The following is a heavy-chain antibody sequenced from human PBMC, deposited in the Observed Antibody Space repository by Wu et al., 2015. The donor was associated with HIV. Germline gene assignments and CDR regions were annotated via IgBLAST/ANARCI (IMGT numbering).Heavy chain of an antibody. J-gene: IGHJ6*02. CDR2: ISVYNGNT. CDR1: GYSFTGFG. CDR3: ARDRDAVVISGYSLMDV. V-gene: IGHV1-18*01. D-gene: IGHD3-22*01. Sequence: QVQLVQSGAEVKKPGASVKVSCKTFGYSFTGFGISWVRQAPGQGLEWMGWISVYNGNTKYSQKVQGRLTVTTDTSTRTAYMELRSLRSDDTAMYYCARDRDAVVISGYSLMDVWG.